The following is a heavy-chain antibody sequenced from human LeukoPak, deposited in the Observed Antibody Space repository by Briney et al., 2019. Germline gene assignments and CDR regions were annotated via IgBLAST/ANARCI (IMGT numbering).Heavy chain of an antibody. CDR2: IYYSGST. J-gene: IGHJ3*02. V-gene: IGHV4-61*08. CDR1: GGSVSSGGCF. Sequence: SETLSLTCTVSGGSVSSGGCFWGWIRQPPGKGLEWIGYIYYSGSTNYNPSLKSRVTISVDTSKNQFSLKLSSVTAADTAVYYCARGHEGSEDDAFDIWGQGTMVTVSS. CDR3: ARGHEGSEDDAFDI.